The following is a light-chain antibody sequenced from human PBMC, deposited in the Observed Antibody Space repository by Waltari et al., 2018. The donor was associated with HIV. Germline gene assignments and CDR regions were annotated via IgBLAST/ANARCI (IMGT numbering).Light chain of an antibody. CDR2: DAS. J-gene: IGKJ5*01. CDR1: QSVSSY. Sequence: EIVLTQSPATLSLSPGERATLSCRASQSVSSYLAWYRQKPGQAPRRLIYDASNRPTGIPARFSGSGSGTDFTLTISSREPEYFPVYYCQQRSNWITFGQGTRLEIK. CDR3: QQRSNWIT. V-gene: IGKV3-11*01.